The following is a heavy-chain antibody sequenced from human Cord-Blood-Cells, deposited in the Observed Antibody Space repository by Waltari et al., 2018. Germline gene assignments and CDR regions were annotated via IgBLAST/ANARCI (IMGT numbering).Heavy chain of an antibody. Sequence: QVQLQQWGAGLLKPSETLSLTCAVYGGSFSGYYWSWIRQPPGKGLGGIGESNQSGITNYNPSLERRVTNSLGTSKDQFSLKLSSVTAADTAVYYCARRGMYCSSTSCYYYYGMDVWGQGTTVTVSS. D-gene: IGHD2-2*01. CDR3: ARRGMYCSSTSCYYYYGMDV. V-gene: IGHV4-34*01. CDR1: GGSFSGYY. CDR2: SNQSGIT. J-gene: IGHJ6*02.